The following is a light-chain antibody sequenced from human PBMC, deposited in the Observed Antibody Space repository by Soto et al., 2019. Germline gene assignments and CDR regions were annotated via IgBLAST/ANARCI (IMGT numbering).Light chain of an antibody. CDR1: SSDDGGYNY. CDR3: SSSTSSSTLV. CDR2: DVS. V-gene: IGLV2-14*01. Sequence: QSALTQPASVPGSPGQSITISCTGTSSDDGGYNYVSWYQQHPGKAPKLMIYDVSNRHSGVSNRCSGSKSGNTASLTISGLQAEDEADYYCSSSTSSSTLVFGGGTKLTVL. J-gene: IGLJ2*01.